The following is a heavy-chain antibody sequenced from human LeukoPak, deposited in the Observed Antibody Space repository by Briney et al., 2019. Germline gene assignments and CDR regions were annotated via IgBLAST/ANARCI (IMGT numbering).Heavy chain of an antibody. V-gene: IGHV4-59*01. Sequence: SETLSLTCTVSGDSISNYYWSWIRLAPGKGLEWIGNIHNSVNTNYNPALKSRVTIFLDTSKNQFSLKLTSMTAADTAVYYCASTKKWLAFDVWGQGTMVTVSS. CDR3: ASTKKWLAFDV. D-gene: IGHD6-19*01. CDR2: IHNSVNT. J-gene: IGHJ3*01. CDR1: GDSISNYY.